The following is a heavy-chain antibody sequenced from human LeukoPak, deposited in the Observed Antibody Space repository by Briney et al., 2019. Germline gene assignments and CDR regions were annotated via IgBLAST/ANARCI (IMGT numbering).Heavy chain of an antibody. J-gene: IGHJ4*02. CDR1: GYTLTGLS. D-gene: IGHD5-12*01. CDR2: FDPEDGET. V-gene: IGHV1-24*01. CDR3: ATVKGGYDYYFDY. Sequence: ASVKVSCKVSGYTLTGLSMHWVRQAPGKGLEWVGGFDPEDGETIYAQKFQGRVTMTEDTSTDTAYMELSSLRSEDTAVYYCATVKGGYDYYFDYWGQGSLVTVSS.